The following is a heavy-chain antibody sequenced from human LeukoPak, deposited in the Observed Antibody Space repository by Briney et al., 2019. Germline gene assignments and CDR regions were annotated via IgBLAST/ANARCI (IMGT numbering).Heavy chain of an antibody. CDR3: ARRDPPLGWNDGDAFDI. J-gene: IGHJ3*02. Sequence: SETLSLTCAVYGGSFSGYYWSWIRQPPGKGLEWIGEINRSGSTNYNPSLKSRVTISVDTSKNQFSLKLSSVTAADTAVYYCARRDPPLGWNDGDAFDIWGQGTMVTVSS. V-gene: IGHV4-34*01. CDR2: INRSGST. D-gene: IGHD1-1*01. CDR1: GGSFSGYY.